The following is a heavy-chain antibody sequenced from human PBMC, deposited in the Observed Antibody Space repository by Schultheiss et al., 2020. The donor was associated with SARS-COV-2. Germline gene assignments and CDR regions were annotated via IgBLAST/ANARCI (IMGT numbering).Heavy chain of an antibody. D-gene: IGHD3-22*01. J-gene: IGHJ4*02. Sequence: SETLSLTCTVSGGSISSYYWSWIRQPPGKGLEWIGYIYYIGSTYYNPSLKSRVTISVDTSKNQFSLGLSSVTAADTAVYYCARAGLLHYYDSSGYYPFDFFGQGALGTGSS. CDR1: GGSISSYY. CDR3: ARAGLLHYYDSSGYYPFDF. V-gene: IGHV4-59*01. CDR2: IYYIGST.